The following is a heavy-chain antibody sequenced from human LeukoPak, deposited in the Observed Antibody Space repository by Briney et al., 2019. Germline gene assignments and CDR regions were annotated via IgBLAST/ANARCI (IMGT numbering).Heavy chain of an antibody. J-gene: IGHJ5*02. CDR2: ISGSGGST. D-gene: IGHD1-26*01. CDR1: GFTFSSYA. CDR3: AKGAPVGGTRHFDP. V-gene: IGHV3-23*01. Sequence: GGSLRLSCAASGFTFSSYAMSWVRQAPGKGLGWVSAISGSGGSTYYADSVKGRFTISRDNSKNTLYLQMSSLRVGDTAVDYCAKGAPVGGTRHFDPWGQGTLVTVSS.